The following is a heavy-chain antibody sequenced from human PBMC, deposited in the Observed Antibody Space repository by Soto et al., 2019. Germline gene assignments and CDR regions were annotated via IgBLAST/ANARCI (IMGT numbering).Heavy chain of an antibody. V-gene: IGHV3-21*04. Sequence: PGGSLRLACAASGFTFSSYSMNWVRQAPGKGLEWVSSISSSSSYIYYADSVKGRFTISRDNAKNSLYLQMNSLRAEDTAVYYCAKGATDCTSGVGGSCDSVYYGMGVWGQGTTVTVSS. CDR1: GFTFSSYS. CDR3: AKGATDCTSGVGGSCDSVYYGMGV. J-gene: IGHJ6*02. CDR2: ISSSSSYI. D-gene: IGHD2-15*01.